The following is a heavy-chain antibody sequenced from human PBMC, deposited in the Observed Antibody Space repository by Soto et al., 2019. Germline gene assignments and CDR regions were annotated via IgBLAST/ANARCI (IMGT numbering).Heavy chain of an antibody. V-gene: IGHV3-64*01. CDR1: GFTFNNYD. J-gene: IGHJ4*02. Sequence: EVQLAESGGNMVQPGGSLRLSCVASGFTFNNYDMHWVRQAPGKGLEYVSSISSNGGTTYYGNSVKGRFTISRDNSKTTLYLQMGSLRPEAMAVYYCVRRVSANYDYWGQGTLVTVSS. CDR2: ISSNGGTT. CDR3: VRRVSANYDY. D-gene: IGHD1-7*01.